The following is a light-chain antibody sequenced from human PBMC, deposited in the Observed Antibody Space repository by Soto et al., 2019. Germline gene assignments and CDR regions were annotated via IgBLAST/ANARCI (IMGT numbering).Light chain of an antibody. CDR1: QGVSIY. Sequence: DIQMTQSPSAMSASVGDRVTITCRASQGVSIYLAWFQQKPGKVPKRLMYGASTLQSGVPSRFGGSGSGTEFTLTISSLQPEDFATYYCLQYNDYPFTFGPGNKVDIK. V-gene: IGKV1-17*03. J-gene: IGKJ3*01. CDR3: LQYNDYPFT. CDR2: GAS.